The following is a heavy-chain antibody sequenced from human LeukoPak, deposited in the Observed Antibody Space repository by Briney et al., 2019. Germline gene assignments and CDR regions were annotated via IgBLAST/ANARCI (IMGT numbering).Heavy chain of an antibody. D-gene: IGHD2-15*01. J-gene: IGHJ4*02. V-gene: IGHV3-30-3*01. CDR1: GFTFSSYA. Sequence: GGSLRLSCAASGFTFSSYAMHWVRQAPGKGLEWVAVISYDGSNEYYADSVKGRLTISRDNSKNTLYLQMNSLRAEDTAVYYCARDLGSGGGWGQGTLVTVSS. CDR2: ISYDGSNE. CDR3: ARDLGSGGG.